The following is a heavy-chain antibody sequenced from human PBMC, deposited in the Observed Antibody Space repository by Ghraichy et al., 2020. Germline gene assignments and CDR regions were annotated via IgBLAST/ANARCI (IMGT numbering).Heavy chain of an antibody. Sequence: SQTLSLTCTVSGGSISSGDYYWSWIRQPPGKGLEWIGYIYYSGSTYYNPSLKSRVTISVDTSKNQFSLKLSSVTAADTAVYYCARVLDCGGDCYYGRNYYYGMDVWGQGTTVTVSS. V-gene: IGHV4-30-4*01. CDR1: GGSISSGDYY. CDR2: IYYSGST. D-gene: IGHD2-21*02. CDR3: ARVLDCGGDCYYGRNYYYGMDV. J-gene: IGHJ6*02.